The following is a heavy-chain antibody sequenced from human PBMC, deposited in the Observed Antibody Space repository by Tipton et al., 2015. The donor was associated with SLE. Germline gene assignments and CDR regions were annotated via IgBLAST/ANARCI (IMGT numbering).Heavy chain of an antibody. CDR2: INHSGST. D-gene: IGHD5-18*01. CDR3: AIVKGRGYSYGLDY. CDR1: GGSFSGYY. Sequence: TLSLTCAVYGGSFSGYYWSWIRQPPGKGLEWIGEINHSGSTNHNPSLKSRVTISVDTSKNQFSLKLSSVTAADTAVYYCAIVKGRGYSYGLDYWGQGTLVTVS. V-gene: IGHV4-34*01. J-gene: IGHJ4*02.